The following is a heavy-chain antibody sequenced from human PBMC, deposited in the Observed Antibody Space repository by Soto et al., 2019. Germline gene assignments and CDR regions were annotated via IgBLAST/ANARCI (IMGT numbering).Heavy chain of an antibody. D-gene: IGHD6-13*01. Sequence: GGSLRHSCASSGFTFSSYAMSWVRQAPGKGLEWVAVISGNGSSTYYADSVKGRFTISRDNSKNTLYLQMNSLRAEDTAVYYCAKDVQGYSSSWSWYFDLWGRGTLVTVSS. CDR2: ISGNGSST. J-gene: IGHJ2*01. CDR1: GFTFSSYA. V-gene: IGHV3-23*01. CDR3: AKDVQGYSSSWSWYFDL.